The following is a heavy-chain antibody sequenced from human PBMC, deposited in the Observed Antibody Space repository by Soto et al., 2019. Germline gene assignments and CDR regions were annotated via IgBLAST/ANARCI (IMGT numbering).Heavy chain of an antibody. J-gene: IGHJ6*02. Sequence: SVKVSCKASGGTFRNYTISWVRQAPGQGLEWMGGIIPMFETVKYLQRFQGRVTITADESTTTAHMELSSLRSEDTAVYYCARGWDYYFGMDVWGQGTTVTVSS. CDR2: IIPMFETV. D-gene: IGHD1-26*01. V-gene: IGHV1-69*13. CDR3: ARGWDYYFGMDV. CDR1: GGTFRNYT.